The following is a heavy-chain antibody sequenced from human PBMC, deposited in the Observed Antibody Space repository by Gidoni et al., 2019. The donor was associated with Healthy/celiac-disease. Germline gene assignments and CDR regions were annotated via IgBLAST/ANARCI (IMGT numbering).Heavy chain of an antibody. Sequence: EVQLVESGGGLVKPGRSLRLSCTASGFTFGDYAMSWFRQAPGKGLEWVGFIRSKAYGGTTEYAASVKGRFTISRDDSKSIAYLQMNSLKTEDTAVYYCTRVPVGATRRPFFDYWGQGTLVTVSS. D-gene: IGHD1-26*01. V-gene: IGHV3-49*05. CDR3: TRVPVGATRRPFFDY. CDR2: IRSKAYGGTT. J-gene: IGHJ4*02. CDR1: GFTFGDYA.